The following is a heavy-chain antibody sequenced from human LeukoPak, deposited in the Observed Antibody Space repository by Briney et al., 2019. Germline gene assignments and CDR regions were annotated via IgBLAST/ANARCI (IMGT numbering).Heavy chain of an antibody. J-gene: IGHJ4*02. D-gene: IGHD3-9*01. CDR3: AKEIRYFD. V-gene: IGHV3-23*01. Sequence: GGSLRLSCAASGFTFSSYAMSWVRQAPGKGLEWVSTISHSSATTYYADSVKGRFTISRDNSKNTLYLQMNSLRAEDTAVYYCAKEIRYFDCGQGTLVTVSS. CDR1: GFTFSSYA. CDR2: ISHSSATT.